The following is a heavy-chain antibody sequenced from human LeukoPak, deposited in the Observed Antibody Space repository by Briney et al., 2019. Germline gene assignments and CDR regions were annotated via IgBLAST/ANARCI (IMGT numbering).Heavy chain of an antibody. CDR2: LSGSGGRT. CDR1: VFTFNNYI. CDR3: AKGVTMIIVGGGYFDY. V-gene: IGHV3-23*01. J-gene: IGHJ4*02. Sequence: GGSLRLSCVASVFTFNNYIMTWVRQAPGKGREWVSALSGSGGRTHYADTVNGRFPMSRDNSKNTLYLQMNNLRAEATAVYYCAKGVTMIIVGGGYFDYWGQGILVTVPS. D-gene: IGHD3-22*01.